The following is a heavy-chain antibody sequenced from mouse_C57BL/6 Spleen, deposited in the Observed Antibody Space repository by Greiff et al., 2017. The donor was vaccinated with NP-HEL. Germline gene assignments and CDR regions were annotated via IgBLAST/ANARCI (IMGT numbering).Heavy chain of an antibody. D-gene: IGHD1-1*01. CDR2: IDPSDSYT. CDR3: ARRVDYGSSYDWYFDV. V-gene: IGHV1-69*01. CDR1: GYTFTSYW. J-gene: IGHJ1*03. Sequence: QVQLQQPGAELVMPGASVKLSCKASGYTFTSYWMHWVKQRPGQGLEWIGEIDPSDSYTNYNQKFKGKSTLTVDKSSSTAYMQLSSLTSEDSAVYYCARRVDYGSSYDWYFDVWGTGTTVTVSS.